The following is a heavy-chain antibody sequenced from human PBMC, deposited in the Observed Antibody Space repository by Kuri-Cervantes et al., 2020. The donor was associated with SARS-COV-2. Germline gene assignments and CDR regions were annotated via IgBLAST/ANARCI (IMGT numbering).Heavy chain of an antibody. D-gene: IGHD2-2*01. V-gene: IGHV3-23*01. J-gene: IGHJ6*02. Sequence: GESLKISCAASGFTFSSYAMSWVRQAPGKGLEWVSAISGSGGSTYCADSVKGRFTISRDNSKNTLYLQMNSLRAEDTAVYYCAKEGRVPAARYYYYGMDVWGQGTTVTVSS. CDR2: ISGSGGST. CDR1: GFTFSSYA. CDR3: AKEGRVPAARYYYYGMDV.